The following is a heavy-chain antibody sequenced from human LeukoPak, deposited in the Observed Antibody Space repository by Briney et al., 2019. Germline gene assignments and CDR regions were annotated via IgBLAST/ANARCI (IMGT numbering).Heavy chain of an antibody. CDR2: FGARSTSV. Sequence: PGGSLRLSCTASGFTFSGYSMNWIRQAPGKGLEWVSSFGARSTSVYHAGSVKGRFAISRDNAKNSLYLQMNSLRAEDTALYYCAREVSEGFDFWGQGTLVTVSS. J-gene: IGHJ4*02. CDR3: AREVSEGFDF. V-gene: IGHV3-21*01. CDR1: GFTFSGYS. D-gene: IGHD3-22*01.